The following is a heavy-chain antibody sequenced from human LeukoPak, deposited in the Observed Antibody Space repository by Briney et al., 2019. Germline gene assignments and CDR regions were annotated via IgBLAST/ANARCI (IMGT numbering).Heavy chain of an antibody. CDR1: GFTFSDYY. J-gene: IGHJ4*02. CDR2: ISSSGSTI. V-gene: IGHV3-11*01. CDR3: ARESTVIVVVHSSRGYFDY. D-gene: IGHD3-22*01. Sequence: GGSLRLSCAASGFTFSDYYMSWIRQAPGKGLEWVSYISSSGSTIYYADSVKGRFTISRDNAKNSLYLQMNSLRAEDTAVYYCARESTVIVVVHSSRGYFDYWGQGTLVTVSS.